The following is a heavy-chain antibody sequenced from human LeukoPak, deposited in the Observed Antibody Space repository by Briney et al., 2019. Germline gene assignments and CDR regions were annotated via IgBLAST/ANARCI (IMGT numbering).Heavy chain of an antibody. V-gene: IGHV4-34*01. CDR1: GGSFSGYY. D-gene: IGHD2-2*01. J-gene: IGHJ3*02. CDR2: INHSGST. Sequence: PSETLSLTCAVYGGSFSGYYWSWIRQPPGKGLEWIGEINHSGSTNYNPSLKSRVTISVDTSKNQFSLKLSSVTAADTAVYYCAREGYCSSTSCPSDAFDIWGQGTMVTVSS. CDR3: AREGYCSSTSCPSDAFDI.